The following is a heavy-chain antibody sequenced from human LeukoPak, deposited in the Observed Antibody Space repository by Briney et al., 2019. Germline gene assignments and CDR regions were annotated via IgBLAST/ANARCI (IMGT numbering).Heavy chain of an antibody. D-gene: IGHD6-6*01. J-gene: IGHJ4*02. V-gene: IGHV4-39*01. CDR1: GGSISSSSYY. Sequence: PSETLSLTCTVSGGSISSSSYYWGWIRQPPGKGLEWIGSIYYSGSTYYNPSLKSRVTISVDTSKNQFSLKLSSVTAADTAVYYCATIGDDRSSKGKSIAAPLKLDYWGQGTLVTVSS. CDR2: IYYSGST. CDR3: ATIGDDRSSKGKSIAAPLKLDY.